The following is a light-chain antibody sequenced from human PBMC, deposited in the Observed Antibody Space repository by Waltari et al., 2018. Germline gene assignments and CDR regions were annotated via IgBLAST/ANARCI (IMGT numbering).Light chain of an antibody. V-gene: IGKV3-11*01. CDR1: QRVSNY. CDR2: SAS. J-gene: IGKJ1*01. CDR3: QQRSSWPRT. Sequence: EIVVTQSPDTLSLSPGERATLPCRASQRVSNYLALYQQKPGPAPRLLIYSASYRATGVPARFSGSGSGTDFTLTISSLEPEDFAVYYCQQRSSWPRTFGQGTKVEIK.